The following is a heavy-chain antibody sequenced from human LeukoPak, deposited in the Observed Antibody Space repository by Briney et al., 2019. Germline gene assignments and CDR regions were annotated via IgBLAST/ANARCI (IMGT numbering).Heavy chain of an antibody. CDR3: AKERTPTRRAVAQTGDAFDI. J-gene: IGHJ3*02. D-gene: IGHD7-27*01. V-gene: IGHV3-30*04. CDR2: ISFDGKIQ. Sequence: PGGCLRVSRIASRFTLSTYTFHWVRQTPGKGLEGVALISFDGKIQYYTDSVKGRFTISRDNSQNTLSLQMNSLGAEDTAVYYCAKERTPTRRAVAQTGDAFDIWGQGTLVTVSS. CDR1: RFTLSTYT.